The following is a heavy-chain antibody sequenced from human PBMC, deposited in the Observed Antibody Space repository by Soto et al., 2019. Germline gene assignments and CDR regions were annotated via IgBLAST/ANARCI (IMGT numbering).Heavy chain of an antibody. CDR1: GYIFINYY. Sequence: ASVKVSCKASGYIFINYYIHWVRQAPGQGLEWIGIINPNGGSTNYAQKFRGRVTMARDKSTSTVYMELSSLRSDDTAVYYCARDLHGDILTGMDVWGLGTTVTVSS. D-gene: IGHD3-9*01. J-gene: IGHJ6*02. CDR2: INPNGGST. V-gene: IGHV1-46*01. CDR3: ARDLHGDILTGMDV.